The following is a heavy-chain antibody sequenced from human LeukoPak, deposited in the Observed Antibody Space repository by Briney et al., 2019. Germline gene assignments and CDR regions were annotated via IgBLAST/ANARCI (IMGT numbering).Heavy chain of an antibody. V-gene: IGHV3-7*01. Sequence: PGGSLRLSCASSGFTFTYHWMSWVRQAPGKGLEWVANINEHGTSQFYGAAVQGRFTISRDNARNSLYLQMNSLRAEDTAVYYCARDLSLGMPGGFDFWGQGILVTVSS. CDR2: INEHGTSQ. D-gene: IGHD2-2*01. CDR1: GFTFTYHW. J-gene: IGHJ4*02. CDR3: ARDLSLGMPGGFDF.